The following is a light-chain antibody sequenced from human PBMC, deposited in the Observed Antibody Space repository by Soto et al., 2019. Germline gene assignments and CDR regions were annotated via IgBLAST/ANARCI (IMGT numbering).Light chain of an antibody. J-gene: IGKJ1*01. CDR1: ESISSL. Sequence: DIQMTQSPSSLSASVGDRVTLTCRASESISSLLNWYQQSPGKAPKLLISAASTLRSGVPSRFSGSGSGTDFSLTISSLQPEDFATYYCQQTYTAPQTFGQGTKVDIK. CDR3: QQTYTAPQT. CDR2: AAS. V-gene: IGKV1-39*01.